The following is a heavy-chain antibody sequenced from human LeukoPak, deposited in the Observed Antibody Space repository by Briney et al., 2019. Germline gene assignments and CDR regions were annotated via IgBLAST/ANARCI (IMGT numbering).Heavy chain of an antibody. D-gene: IGHD5-12*01. CDR3: AKEPNKYSGYDYFDY. J-gene: IGHJ4*02. CDR1: GCIFSSYA. CDR2: ISGSGGST. V-gene: IGHV3-23*01. Sequence: GGSLRLSCAASGCIFSSYAMSWVRQAPGKGLEWVSAISGSGGSTYYADSVKGRFTISRDNAKNSLYLQMNSLRIEDTALYYCAKEPNKYSGYDYFDYWGQGTLVTVSS.